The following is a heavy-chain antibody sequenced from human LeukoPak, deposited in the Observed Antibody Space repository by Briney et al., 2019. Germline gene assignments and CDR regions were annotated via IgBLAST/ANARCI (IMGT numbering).Heavy chain of an antibody. CDR1: GGSVSSYY. CDR3: ARHPYGDYALDY. J-gene: IGHJ4*02. Sequence: PSETLSLTCTVSGGSVSSYYWSWIRQPPGKGLEWIGYIYYSGRTNYNPSLKSRATMSVDTSKNQFSLKVSSVTAADTAVYYCARHPYGDYALDYWGQGILVTVSS. D-gene: IGHD4-17*01. CDR2: IYYSGRT. V-gene: IGHV4-59*08.